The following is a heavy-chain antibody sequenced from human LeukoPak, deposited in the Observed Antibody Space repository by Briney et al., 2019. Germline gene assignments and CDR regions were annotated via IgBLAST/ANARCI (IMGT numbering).Heavy chain of an antibody. CDR1: GFTFSSYS. CDR2: ISSSSSYI. D-gene: IGHD3-22*01. CDR3: ARAPPITMIVLAPPFFHY. Sequence: GGSLRLSCAASGFTFSSYSMNWVRQAPGKGLEWVSSISSSSSYIYYADSVKGRFTISRDNAKNSLYLQMNSLRAEDTAVYYCARAPPITMIVLAPPFFHYWGQGTLVTVSS. V-gene: IGHV3-21*01. J-gene: IGHJ4*02.